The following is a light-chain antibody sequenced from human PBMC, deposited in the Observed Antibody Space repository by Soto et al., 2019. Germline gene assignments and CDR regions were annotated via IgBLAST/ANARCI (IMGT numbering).Light chain of an antibody. CDR2: AAT. V-gene: IGKV1-39*01. CDR1: QNVNKY. J-gene: IGKJ2*01. Sequence: DIQMTQSPSSLSASVGDRVTITCRASQNVNKYLSWYQQRPGNGPKLLIYAATSLQSGVPSRFSASTSGTDFALTISDPQPEDFATYYCQQSYSVPYSFGQGTKLEIK. CDR3: QQSYSVPYS.